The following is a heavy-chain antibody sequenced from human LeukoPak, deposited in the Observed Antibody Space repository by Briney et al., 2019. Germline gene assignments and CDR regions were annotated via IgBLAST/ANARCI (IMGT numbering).Heavy chain of an antibody. CDR3: ARGKGYCSRTSCWGYYYMDV. D-gene: IGHD2-2*01. Sequence: SETLSLTCAVYGGSFSGYYWSWIRQPPGKGLEWIGEINHSGSTNYNPSLKSRVTISVDTSKNQFSLKLSSVTAADTAVYYCARGKGYCSRTSCWGYYYMDVWGKWTTVTVSS. V-gene: IGHV4-34*01. J-gene: IGHJ6*03. CDR2: INHSGST. CDR1: GGSFSGYY.